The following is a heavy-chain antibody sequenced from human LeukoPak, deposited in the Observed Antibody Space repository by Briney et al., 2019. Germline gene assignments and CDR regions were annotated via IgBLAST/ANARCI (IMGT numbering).Heavy chain of an antibody. CDR1: GGSFSGYY. CDR3: ARWSRDTAMVPKIYYYYGMDV. J-gene: IGHJ6*02. D-gene: IGHD5-18*01. Sequence: PSETLSLTCAVYGGSFSGYYWGWIRQPPGKGLEWIGEINHSGSTNYNPSLKSRVTISVDTSKNQFSLKLSSVTAADTAVYYCARWSRDTAMVPKIYYYYGMDVWGQGTTVTVSS. V-gene: IGHV4-34*01. CDR2: INHSGST.